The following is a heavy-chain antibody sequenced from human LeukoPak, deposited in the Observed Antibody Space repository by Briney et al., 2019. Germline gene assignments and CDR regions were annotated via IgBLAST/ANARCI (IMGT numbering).Heavy chain of an antibody. CDR1: GFTFSDHY. J-gene: IGHJ4*02. D-gene: IGHD1-26*01. CDR2: SRNKANSYTT. CDR3: ARVVRYSGRGHYFDY. Sequence: GGSLRLSCAASGFTFSDHYIDWVRQAPGKGLEWVGRSRNKANSYTTGYAASVKGRFTISRDDSENSLYLQMNSLKTEDTAVYYCARVVRYSGRGHYFDYWGQGTLVTVSS. V-gene: IGHV3-72*01.